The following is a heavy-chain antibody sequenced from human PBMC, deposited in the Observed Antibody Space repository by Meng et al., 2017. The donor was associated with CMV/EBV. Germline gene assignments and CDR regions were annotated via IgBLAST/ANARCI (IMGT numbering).Heavy chain of an antibody. D-gene: IGHD6-13*01. V-gene: IGHV4-4*07. Sequence: QVQLQGSGPGLVKPSETLSLTFPVAGGSISSYYWSWIRQPAGKGLEWIGRIYTSGSTNYNPSLKSRVTMSVDTSKNQFSLKLSSVTAADTAVYYCAREMPIAAAGCFDYWGQGTLVTVSS. J-gene: IGHJ4*02. CDR3: AREMPIAAAGCFDY. CDR1: GGSISSYY. CDR2: IYTSGST.